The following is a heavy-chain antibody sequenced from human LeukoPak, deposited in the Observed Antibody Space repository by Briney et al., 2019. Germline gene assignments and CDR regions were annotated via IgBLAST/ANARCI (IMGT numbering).Heavy chain of an antibody. CDR3: ARDLVLENGVGWFDP. Sequence: SETLSLTCTVSGGSISSHYWSWIRQPPGKGLEWIGYIYYSGSTNYNPSLKSRVTISVDTSKNQFSLKLSSVTAAGTAVYYCARDLVLENGVGWFDPWGQGTLVTVSS. D-gene: IGHD5-24*01. V-gene: IGHV4-59*11. CDR1: GGSISSHY. J-gene: IGHJ5*02. CDR2: IYYSGST.